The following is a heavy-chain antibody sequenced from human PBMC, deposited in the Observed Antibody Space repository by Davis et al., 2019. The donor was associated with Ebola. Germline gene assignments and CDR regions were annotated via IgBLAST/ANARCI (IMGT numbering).Heavy chain of an antibody. V-gene: IGHV3-11*01. CDR2: ISGSGRTI. J-gene: IGHJ4*02. CDR3: AKLAYSYGLAYFDY. CDR1: GFTFSDYY. Sequence: GESLKISCAASGFTFSDYYMTWIRQAPGKGLECVSYISGSGRTIYYADSVKGRFTISRDNAKNSLYLQMNSLRAEDTAVYYCAKLAYSYGLAYFDYWGQGTLVTVSS. D-gene: IGHD5-18*01.